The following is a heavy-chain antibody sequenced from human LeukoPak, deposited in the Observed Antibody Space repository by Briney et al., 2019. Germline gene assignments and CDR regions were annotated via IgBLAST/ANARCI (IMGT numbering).Heavy chain of an antibody. Sequence: PGGSLRLSCAASGFTFSTYSMNWVRQAPGKGLEWVSSISSSSSHKYYGDSVKGRFTISRDNAKNSLYLQMNSLRAEDTAVYYCAREIPYDYVWGSYPNHNWFDPWGQGTLVTVSS. CDR2: ISSSSSHK. V-gene: IGHV3-21*01. D-gene: IGHD3-16*02. CDR1: GFTFSTYS. CDR3: AREIPYDYVWGSYPNHNWFDP. J-gene: IGHJ5*02.